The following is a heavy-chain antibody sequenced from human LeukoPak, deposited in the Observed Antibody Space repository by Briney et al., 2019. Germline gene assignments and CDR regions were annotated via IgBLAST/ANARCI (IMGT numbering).Heavy chain of an antibody. J-gene: IGHJ4*02. CDR1: GFTFGSYW. Sequence: PGGSLRLSCAASGFTFGSYWMSWVRQAPGQGLEGVANIKQDGSDKYYVDSVKGRFTISRDNAKNSLYLQMNSLRAEDTAVYYCAREGSSGWYWDYWGQGTLVTVSS. V-gene: IGHV3-7*01. D-gene: IGHD6-19*01. CDR2: IKQDGSDK. CDR3: AREGSSGWYWDY.